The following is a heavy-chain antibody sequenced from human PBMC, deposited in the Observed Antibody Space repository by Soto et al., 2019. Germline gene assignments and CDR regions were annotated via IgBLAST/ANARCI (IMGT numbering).Heavy chain of an antibody. CDR1: GGSINNYY. J-gene: IGHJ4*02. V-gene: IGHV4-59*01. Sequence: SETLSLTCTVSGGSINNYYWNWIRQPPGKGLEWIGYIYYTGSTNYNPSLKSRVTISVDTSKNHFSLKLSSVTATDTAVYFCASLLGYYDFWSFDYWGQGTLVTVSS. CDR2: IYYTGST. D-gene: IGHD3-3*01. CDR3: ASLLGYYDFWSFDY.